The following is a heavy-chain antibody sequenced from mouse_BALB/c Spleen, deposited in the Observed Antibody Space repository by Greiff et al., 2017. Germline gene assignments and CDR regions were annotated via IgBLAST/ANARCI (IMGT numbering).Heavy chain of an antibody. CDR3: TRGGYRYDRDAMDY. D-gene: IGHD2-14*01. J-gene: IGHJ4*01. V-gene: IGHV1S127*01. CDR1: GYTFTSYW. CDR2: IDPSDSYT. Sequence: QVQLQQPGAELVKPGASVKMSCKASGYTFTSYWMHWVKQRPGQGLEWIGVIDPSDSYTSYNQKFKGKATLTVDTSSSTAYMQLSSLTSEDSAVYYCTRGGYRYDRDAMDYWGQGTSVTVSS.